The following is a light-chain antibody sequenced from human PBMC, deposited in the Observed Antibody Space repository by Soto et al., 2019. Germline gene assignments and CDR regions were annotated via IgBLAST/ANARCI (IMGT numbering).Light chain of an antibody. Sequence: QAVVTQEPSLTVSPGGTVTLTCGSSTGAVTNGHYPYWFRQKPGQAPRTLIYDTTNRHSWTPARFSGSLLGGKAALTLSGAQPGDEAEYYCLLSYNGPYVFGTGTKVTVL. CDR2: DTT. CDR3: LLSYNGPYV. V-gene: IGLV7-46*01. J-gene: IGLJ1*01. CDR1: TGAVTNGHY.